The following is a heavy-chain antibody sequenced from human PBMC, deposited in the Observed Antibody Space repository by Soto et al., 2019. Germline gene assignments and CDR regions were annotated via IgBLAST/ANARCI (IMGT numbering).Heavy chain of an antibody. Sequence: GGSLRLSCAAAGFTFSSYGMHWVRQAPGKGLEWVAVIWYDGSNKYYADSVKGRFTISRDNSKNTLYLQMNSLRAEDTAVYYCARELVSIVGATGFAYWGQGTLVTVSS. J-gene: IGHJ4*02. CDR2: IWYDGSNK. CDR1: GFTFSSYG. V-gene: IGHV3-33*01. CDR3: ARELVSIVGATGFAY. D-gene: IGHD1-26*01.